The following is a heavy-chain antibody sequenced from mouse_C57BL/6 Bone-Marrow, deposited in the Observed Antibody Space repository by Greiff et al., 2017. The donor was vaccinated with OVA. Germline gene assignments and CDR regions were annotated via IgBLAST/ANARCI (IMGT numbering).Heavy chain of an antibody. J-gene: IGHJ2*01. Sequence: VKVVESGAELVRPGASVTLSCKASGYTFTDYEMHWVKQTPVHGLEWIGAIDTETGGTAYNPKFKGKAILTADKSSSTAYMELRSLTSEDSAVYYCTKSCSSYMDFDYWGQGTTLTVSS. CDR2: IDTETGGT. CDR3: TKSCSSYMDFDY. D-gene: IGHD1-1*01. V-gene: IGHV1-15*01. CDR1: GYTFTDYE.